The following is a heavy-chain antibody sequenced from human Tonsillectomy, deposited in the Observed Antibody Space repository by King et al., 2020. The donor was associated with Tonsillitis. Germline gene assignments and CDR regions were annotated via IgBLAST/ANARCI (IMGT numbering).Heavy chain of an antibody. CDR1: GFTFSNYG. J-gene: IGHJ4*02. V-gene: IGHV3-30*18. Sequence: QVQLVESGGGVVQPGRSLRLSCAASGFTFSNYGMHWGRQAPGKGLEWVAVISNDGSNKYYADSVKGRFTISRDNSKNTLYLQMNSLRPEDTAVYYCAKDRDWGYFDYWGQGTLVTVSS. D-gene: IGHD3/OR15-3a*01. CDR3: AKDRDWGYFDY. CDR2: ISNDGSNK.